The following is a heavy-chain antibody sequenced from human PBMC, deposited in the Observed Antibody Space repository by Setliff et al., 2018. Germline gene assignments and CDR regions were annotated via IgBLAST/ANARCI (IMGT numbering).Heavy chain of an antibody. J-gene: IGHJ6*03. D-gene: IGHD6-19*01. CDR1: GGSISSYY. Sequence: ETLSLTCTVSGGSISSYYWSWIRQPAGKGLEWIGHIYIGGSANYNPSLKSRVTMSIDTSKNQFSLKLNSVTAADMAVYYCAKEQWLDPPGYYYMDVWAKGTTVTVSS. CDR2: IYIGGSA. CDR3: AKEQWLDPPGYYYMDV. V-gene: IGHV4-4*07.